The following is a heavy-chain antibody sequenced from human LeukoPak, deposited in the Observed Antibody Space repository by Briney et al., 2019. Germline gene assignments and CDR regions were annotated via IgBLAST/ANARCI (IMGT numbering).Heavy chain of an antibody. CDR1: GFTFSNYA. CDR2: ISGSGGST. Sequence: GGSLRLSCAASGFTFSNYAMSWVRQAPGKGLEWVSGISGSGGSTYFADSVKGRFTISRDNSKNTLYLQMNSLRAEDTAVYYCARDQTVPPGDAFDIWGQGTMVTVSS. J-gene: IGHJ3*02. CDR3: ARDQTVPPGDAFDI. V-gene: IGHV3-23*01. D-gene: IGHD4-17*01.